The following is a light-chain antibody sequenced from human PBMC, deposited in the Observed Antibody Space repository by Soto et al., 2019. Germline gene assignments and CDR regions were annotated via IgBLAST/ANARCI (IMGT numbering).Light chain of an antibody. V-gene: IGLV2-23*02. CDR1: SSDIGTYTH. CDR2: EVS. J-gene: IGLJ2*01. CDR3: CSYVGSSVVV. Sequence: QSALTQPASVSGSPGQSITISCTGTSSDIGTYTHISWYQQHPDKAPKLILYEVSGRPSGVSNRFSGSKSGNTASLTISGIQAEDEADYYCCSYVGSSVVVFGGGTKLTV.